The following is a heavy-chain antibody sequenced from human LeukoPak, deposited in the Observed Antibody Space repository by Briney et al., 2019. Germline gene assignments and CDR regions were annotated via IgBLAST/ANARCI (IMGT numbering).Heavy chain of an antibody. CDR1: VFTFSSYC. Sequence: PGRSLRLSCAASVFTFSSYCMHWVRHAPGKGLEWVEVISCDGSNKYYADSVKGRFTISRDNSKNTLYLQMNSLRAEDTAVYYCAKDKVSIYYDSSGYYFDYWGQGTLVTVSS. J-gene: IGHJ4*02. CDR3: AKDKVSIYYDSSGYYFDY. D-gene: IGHD3-22*01. V-gene: IGHV3-30*18. CDR2: ISCDGSNK.